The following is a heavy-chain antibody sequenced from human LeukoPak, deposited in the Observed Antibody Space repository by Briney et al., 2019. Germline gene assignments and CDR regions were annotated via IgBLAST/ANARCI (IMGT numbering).Heavy chain of an antibody. Sequence: GGSLRLSCAASGFTFSSYSMNWVRQAPGKGLEWVSSISSSSSYIYYADSVEGRFTISRDNAKNSLYLQMNSLRAEDTAVYYCARPNYYDSSGLATFDYWGQGTLVTVSS. CDR3: ARPNYYDSSGLATFDY. CDR2: ISSSSSYI. J-gene: IGHJ4*02. D-gene: IGHD3-22*01. V-gene: IGHV3-21*01. CDR1: GFTFSSYS.